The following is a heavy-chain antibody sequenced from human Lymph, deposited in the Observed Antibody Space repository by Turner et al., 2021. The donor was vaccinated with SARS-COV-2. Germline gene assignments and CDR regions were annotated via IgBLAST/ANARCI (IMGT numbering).Heavy chain of an antibody. D-gene: IGHD3-10*01. J-gene: IGHJ4*02. CDR1: GFRFSSYA. Sequence: QVQLVESGGGVVQPGRSLRLPCAAFGFRFSSYAIYWVRQAPGKGLEWVAVISYDGSDKYYADSVKGRFTILRDNSKNTLHLQMNSLRAEDTAVYYCARGDYYGSGSYPGKTFDYWGQGTLVTVSS. V-gene: IGHV3-30-3*01. CDR3: ARGDYYGSGSYPGKTFDY. CDR2: ISYDGSDK.